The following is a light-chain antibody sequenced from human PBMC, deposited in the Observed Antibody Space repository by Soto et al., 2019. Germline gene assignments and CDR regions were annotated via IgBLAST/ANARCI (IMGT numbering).Light chain of an antibody. V-gene: IGLV9-49*01. CDR2: VGTGGIVG. CDR1: SGYSNYK. CDR3: GADHGSGSNFVV. Sequence: QSVLTQPPSASASLGASVPLTCTLSSGYSNYKVDWYQQRPGKGPRFVMRVGTGGIVGSKGDGIPDRFSVLGSGLNRYLTIKNIQEEYESDYHCGADHGSGSNFVVFGGGTKLTVL. J-gene: IGLJ2*01.